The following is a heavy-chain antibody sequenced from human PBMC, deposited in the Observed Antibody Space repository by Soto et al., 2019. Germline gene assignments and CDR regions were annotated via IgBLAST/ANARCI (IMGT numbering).Heavy chain of an antibody. CDR1: GFTFSSYA. J-gene: IGHJ4*02. Sequence: PGGSLRLSCAASGFTFSSYAMHWVRQAPGKGLEWLAVISPEGSSKYYADSVKGRFTISRDNSKNTLYLQMNILRAEHTVIYNCVRGDDTSGYTPVDYLCQGTPVSVSS. CDR2: ISPEGSSK. V-gene: IGHV3-30*04. D-gene: IGHD3-22*01. CDR3: VRGDDTSGYTPVDY.